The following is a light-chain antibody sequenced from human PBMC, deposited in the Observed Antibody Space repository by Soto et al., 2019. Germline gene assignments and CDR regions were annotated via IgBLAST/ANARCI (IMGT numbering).Light chain of an antibody. J-gene: IGKJ2*01. CDR1: QSVSSNF. V-gene: IGKV3D-20*02. CDR2: NAS. CDR3: QQCSAGSLRYT. Sequence: EIVLTQSPGTLSLSPGERATLFCRASQSVSSNFLAWYQQKPGQAPRLLIYNASRRAAGIPDRFSGSGSGTDFTLTISRREPDDFALHYCQQCSAGSLRYTFGQGTKLEIK.